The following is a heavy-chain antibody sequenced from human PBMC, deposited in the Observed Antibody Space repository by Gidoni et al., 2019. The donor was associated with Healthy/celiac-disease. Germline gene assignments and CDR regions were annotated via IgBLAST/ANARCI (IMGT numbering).Heavy chain of an antibody. CDR3: ARDVGAQYYFDY. J-gene: IGHJ4*02. CDR2: ISYDGSNK. CDR1: GFPFSSYA. D-gene: IGHD1-26*01. V-gene: IGHV3-30*04. Sequence: QVQLVESGGGVVQPGRSLRLSCAASGFPFSSYAMHWVRQAPGKGLEWVAVISYDGSNKYYADSVKGRFTISRDNSKNTLYLQMNSLRAEDTAVYYCARDVGAQYYFDYWGQGTLVTVSS.